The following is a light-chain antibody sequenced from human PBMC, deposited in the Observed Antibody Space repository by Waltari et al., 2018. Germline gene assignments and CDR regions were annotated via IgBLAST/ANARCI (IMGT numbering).Light chain of an antibody. CDR2: GKN. CDR1: SLRSYY. V-gene: IGLV3-19*01. J-gene: IGLJ2*01. CDR3: NSRDSSGNHLKV. Sequence: SSELTQDPAVSVALGQTVRITCQGASLRSYYASWYQQKPGQAPVLVIYGKNNRPSGIPDPFPGSSSGNTASLTITGAQAEDEADYYCNSRDSSGNHLKVFGGGTKLTVL.